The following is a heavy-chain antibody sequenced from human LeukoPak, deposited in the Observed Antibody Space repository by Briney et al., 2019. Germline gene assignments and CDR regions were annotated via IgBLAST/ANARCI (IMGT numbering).Heavy chain of an antibody. CDR2: IRPDGGGA. D-gene: IGHD1-7*01. J-gene: IGHJ4*02. Sequence: GGSLRLSCLVSGFTFSNRWMSWVRQAPGKGLEWVANIRPDGGGAYYLDSVKGRFTISRDNAENPLFLQMNSLRAEDTAVYYCVRLLGTVTTYDFWGQGTLVTVSS. CDR3: VRLLGTVTTYDF. CDR1: GFTFSNRW. V-gene: IGHV3-7*01.